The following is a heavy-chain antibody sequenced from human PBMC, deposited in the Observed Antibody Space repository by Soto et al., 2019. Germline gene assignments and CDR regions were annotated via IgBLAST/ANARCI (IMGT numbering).Heavy chain of an antibody. V-gene: IGHV3-21*01. CDR3: ARGVPYSSGWPSGDAFDI. Sequence: GGSLRLSCAASGFTFSSYSMNWVRQSPGKGLEWVSSISSSSSYIYYADSVKGRFTISRDNAKNSLYLQMNSLRAEDTAVYYCARGVPYSSGWPSGDAFDIWGQGTMVTVSS. D-gene: IGHD6-19*01. CDR2: ISSSSSYI. J-gene: IGHJ3*02. CDR1: GFTFSSYS.